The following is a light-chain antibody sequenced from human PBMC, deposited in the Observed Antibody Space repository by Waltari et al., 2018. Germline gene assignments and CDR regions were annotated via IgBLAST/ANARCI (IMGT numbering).Light chain of an antibody. Sequence: EIMMTQSPATLSLSPGERATPSCRASQSVGSNLAWYQQKLGQAPRLLMFAASTRAPDIPARFSGSGSGTDFTLTISGLQSEDFALYYCQQYSDWPPWTFGQGTKVEIK. J-gene: IGKJ1*01. CDR1: QSVGSN. CDR2: AAS. CDR3: QQYSDWPPWT. V-gene: IGKV3-15*01.